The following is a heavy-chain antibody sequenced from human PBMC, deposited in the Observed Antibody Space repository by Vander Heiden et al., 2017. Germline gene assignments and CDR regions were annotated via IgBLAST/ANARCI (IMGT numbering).Heavy chain of an antibody. Sequence: EVRLVESGGGLVKPGGSVRPSCAASGFTFSSYCMNWSRQAPGKGVEWASSISSSSIYIYYADSVKGRFTISRDNAKNSLYLQMNSLRAEDTAVYYCARGPGWFDPWGQGTLVTVSS. V-gene: IGHV3-21*01. CDR3: ARGPGWFDP. CDR1: GFTFSSYC. J-gene: IGHJ5*02. CDR2: ISSSSIYI.